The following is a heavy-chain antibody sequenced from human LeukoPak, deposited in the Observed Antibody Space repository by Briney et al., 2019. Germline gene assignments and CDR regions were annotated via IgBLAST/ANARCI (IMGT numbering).Heavy chain of an antibody. Sequence: SQTLSLTCTVSGGSISSGDYYWSWIRQPPGKGLEWIGYIYYSGSTYYNPSLKSRVTISVDTSKNQFSLKLSSVTAADTAVYYCARDDGYSYGYLAYWGQGTLVTVSS. D-gene: IGHD5-18*01. J-gene: IGHJ4*02. CDR1: GGSISSGDYY. V-gene: IGHV4-30-4*01. CDR2: IYYSGST. CDR3: ARDDGYSYGYLAY.